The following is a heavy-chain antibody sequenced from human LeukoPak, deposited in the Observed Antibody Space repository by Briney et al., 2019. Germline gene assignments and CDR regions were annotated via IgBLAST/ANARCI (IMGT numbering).Heavy chain of an antibody. CDR2: ISWDGGST. CDR3: ALTTVAGFDY. Sequence: GGSLRLSCAASGFTFDDYAMHWVRQAPGKGLEWVSLISWDGGSTYYADSVKGRFTISRDNSKNSLYLQMNSLRAEDTALYYCALTTVAGFDYWGQGTLVTVSS. V-gene: IGHV3-43D*03. J-gene: IGHJ4*02. D-gene: IGHD6-19*01. CDR1: GFTFDDYA.